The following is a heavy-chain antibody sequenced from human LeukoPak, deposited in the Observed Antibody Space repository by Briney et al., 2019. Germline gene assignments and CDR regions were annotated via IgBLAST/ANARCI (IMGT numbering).Heavy chain of an antibody. D-gene: IGHD3-9*01. V-gene: IGHV1-69*13. CDR1: GGTFTSYA. J-gene: IGHJ4*02. CDR2: IIPIFGTA. Sequence: ASVKVSCKASGGTFTSYAISWVRQAPGQGLGWMGGIIPIFGTANYAQKFQGRVTITADESTSTAYMELSSLRSEDTAVYYCARDFGTIRLFWGQGTLVTVSA. CDR3: ARDFGTIRLF.